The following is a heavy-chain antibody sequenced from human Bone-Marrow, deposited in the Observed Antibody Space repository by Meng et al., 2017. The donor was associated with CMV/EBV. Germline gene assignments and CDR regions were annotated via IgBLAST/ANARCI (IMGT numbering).Heavy chain of an antibody. CDR3: ATSPGWLQPTRFDY. CDR2: ISAYNGNT. Sequence: ASVKVSCKASGYTFTSYGISWVRQAPGQGLEWMGWISAYNGNTNYAQKFQGRVTMTRDTSISTAYMELSRLRSDDTAVYYCATSPGWLQPTRFDYWGQGTLVTVSS. D-gene: IGHD5-24*01. CDR1: GYTFTSYG. J-gene: IGHJ4*02. V-gene: IGHV1-18*01.